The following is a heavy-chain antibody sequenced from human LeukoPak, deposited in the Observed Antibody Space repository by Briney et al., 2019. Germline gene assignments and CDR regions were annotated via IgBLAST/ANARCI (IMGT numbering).Heavy chain of an antibody. D-gene: IGHD2-2*01. CDR1: GFTFSSYG. Sequence: GGSLRLSCAASGFTFSSYGMHWVRQAPGKGLEWVAVIWYDGSNKYYADSVKGRFTISRDNSKNTLYLQMNSLRAEDTAVYYCARDSSSYFSCSEFDYWGQGTLVTVSS. J-gene: IGHJ4*02. V-gene: IGHV3-33*01. CDR2: IWYDGSNK. CDR3: ARDSSSYFSCSEFDY.